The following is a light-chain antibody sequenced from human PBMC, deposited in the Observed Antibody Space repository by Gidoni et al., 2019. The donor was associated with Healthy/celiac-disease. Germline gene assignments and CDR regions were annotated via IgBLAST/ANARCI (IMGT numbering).Light chain of an antibody. Sequence: QSALTQPASVPVSPAQSLTISCTGTSSDVGGYNYVSWYQQHPGKAPKLMIYDVSNRPSGVSNRFSGSKSGNTASLTISGLQAEDEADYYCSSYTSSSTLLYVFGTGTKVTVL. CDR1: SSDVGGYNY. J-gene: IGLJ1*01. CDR2: DVS. CDR3: SSYTSSSTLLYV. V-gene: IGLV2-14*03.